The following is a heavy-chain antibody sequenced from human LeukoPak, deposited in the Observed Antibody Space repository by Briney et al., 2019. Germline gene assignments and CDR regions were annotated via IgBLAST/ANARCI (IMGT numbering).Heavy chain of an antibody. V-gene: IGHV3-66*01. CDR3: ARSPLGGDFWSGYFPGNYFDY. Sequence: GGSLRLSCAASGFTVSSNYMSWVRQAPGKGLEWVSVIDSGGSTYYADSVKGRFTISRDNSKNTLYLQMNSLRAEDTAVYYCARSPLGGDFWSGYFPGNYFDYWGQGTLVTVSS. CDR2: IDSGGST. D-gene: IGHD3-3*01. CDR1: GFTVSSNY. J-gene: IGHJ4*02.